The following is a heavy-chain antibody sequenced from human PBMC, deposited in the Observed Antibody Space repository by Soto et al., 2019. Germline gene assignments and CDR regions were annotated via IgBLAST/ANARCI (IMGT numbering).Heavy chain of an antibody. J-gene: IGHJ4*02. CDR1: GFTFSAYW. D-gene: IGHD2-15*01. CDR2: IDSDGKRT. Sequence: EVQLVESGGDLVQPGGSLRLSCAASGFTFSAYWMHWVRQAPGQGLVWVSRIDSDGKRTSYADSVKGRFTISRDNAENTLYLQMNSLRAEDTAVYYCARDVQLQSFDSWGQGTLVTVSS. CDR3: ARDVQLQSFDS. V-gene: IGHV3-74*01.